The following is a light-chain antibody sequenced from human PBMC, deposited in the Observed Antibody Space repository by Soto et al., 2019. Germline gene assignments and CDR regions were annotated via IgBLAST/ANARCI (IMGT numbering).Light chain of an antibody. CDR1: QSVGSN. CDR2: GVS. CDR3: QQYNDWPIT. Sequence: EILMTQSPATLSVSPGERVTLSCRASQSVGSNLAWYQHKPGQAPRLLIYGVSTRATGIPARFSGSASGTEFTLTISSLQSEDFAVYSCQQYNDWPITFGPGARLEIK. V-gene: IGKV3-15*01. J-gene: IGKJ5*01.